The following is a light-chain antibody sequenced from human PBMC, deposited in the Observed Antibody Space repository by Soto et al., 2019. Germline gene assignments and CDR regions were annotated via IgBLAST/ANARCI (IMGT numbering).Light chain of an antibody. J-gene: IGKJ1*01. CDR1: QSVSSN. CDR3: QQYKNWPT. CDR2: GAS. Sequence: EIVMTQSPATLSVSPGERATLSCRASQSVSSNLAWYQQKLGQAPRLLIYGASTRATGIPARLSGSGSGTEFTLTISSLQSEDLAVYYCQQYKNWPTFGQGTKVEIK. V-gene: IGKV3-15*01.